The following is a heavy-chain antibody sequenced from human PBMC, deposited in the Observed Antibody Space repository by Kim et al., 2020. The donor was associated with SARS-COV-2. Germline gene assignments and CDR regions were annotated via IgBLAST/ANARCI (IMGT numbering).Heavy chain of an antibody. CDR2: T. J-gene: IGHJ4*02. D-gene: IGHD5-12*01. V-gene: IGHV4-59*01. CDR3: ARVRDGVASFDY. Sequence: TYYKPSLKSRVTLSVDTSRNEFSLELRSVTAADTAVYYCARVRDGVASFDYWGQGALVTVSS.